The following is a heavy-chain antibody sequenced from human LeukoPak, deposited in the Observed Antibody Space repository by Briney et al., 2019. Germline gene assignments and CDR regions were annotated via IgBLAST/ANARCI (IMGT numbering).Heavy chain of an antibody. Sequence: ASVKVSCKASGYTFTSYGISWVRQAPGQGLEWMGWISAYNGNTNYAQKLQGRVTMTTDTSTSTAYMELRSLRSDDTAVYYCARADYYGSGSYYLPDYWGQGTLVTVSS. CDR3: ARADYYGSGSYYLPDY. D-gene: IGHD3-10*01. J-gene: IGHJ4*02. V-gene: IGHV1-18*01. CDR2: ISAYNGNT. CDR1: GYTFTSYG.